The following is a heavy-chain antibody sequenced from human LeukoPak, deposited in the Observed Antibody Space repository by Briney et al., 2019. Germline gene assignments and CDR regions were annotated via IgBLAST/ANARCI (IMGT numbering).Heavy chain of an antibody. J-gene: IGHJ5*02. CDR2: ISSSSTYI. V-gene: IGHV3-21*01. Sequence: GGSLRLSCAASGFTFNIYSMNWVRQAPGKGLEWVSSISSSSTYIYYADSVKGRFTISRDNAKNSLYLQMNSLRAEDTAVYYCTRSYDFWSGRNWFDPWGQGTLVTVSS. CDR1: GFTFNIYS. CDR3: TRSYDFWSGRNWFDP. D-gene: IGHD3-3*01.